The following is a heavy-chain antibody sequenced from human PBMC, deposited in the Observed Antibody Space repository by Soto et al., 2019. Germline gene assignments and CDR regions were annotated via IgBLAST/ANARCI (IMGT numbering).Heavy chain of an antibody. Sequence: GGSLRLSCAASGFTFSDYYMSWIRQAPGKGLEWVSYISSSGSTIYYADSVKGQFTISRDNAKNSLYLQMNSLRAEDTAVYYCARVLPQWTKANDAFDIWGQGTMVTVSS. CDR1: GFTFSDYY. J-gene: IGHJ3*02. V-gene: IGHV3-11*01. CDR3: ARVLPQWTKANDAFDI. D-gene: IGHD6-19*01. CDR2: ISSSGSTI.